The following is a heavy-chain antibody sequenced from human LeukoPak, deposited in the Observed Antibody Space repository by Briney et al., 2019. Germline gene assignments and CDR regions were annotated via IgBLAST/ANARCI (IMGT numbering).Heavy chain of an antibody. Sequence: GESLQISCTISGYTFTNYWIGWVRPMPGEGLEWMGIIYPGDSDTAYSPSFKGHVIMSADKSINTAYLHWISLRASDTAMYYCARVHYSSSWTYYFDYWGQGTLVSVSS. CDR2: IYPGDSDT. J-gene: IGHJ4*02. D-gene: IGHD6-13*01. CDR3: ARVHYSSSWTYYFDY. V-gene: IGHV5-51*01. CDR1: GYTFTNYW.